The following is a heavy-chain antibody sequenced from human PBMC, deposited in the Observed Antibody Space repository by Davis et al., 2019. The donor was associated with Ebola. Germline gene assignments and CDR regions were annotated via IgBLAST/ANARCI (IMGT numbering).Heavy chain of an antibody. D-gene: IGHD6-13*01. CDR3: ARDRGMIAAAGHFDY. J-gene: IGHJ4*02. CDR1: GYTFTDYA. V-gene: IGHV1-3*01. CDR2: INAGNGNT. Sequence: ASVKVSCKASGYTFTDYAIHWVRQAPGQGLEWMGWINAGNGNTRYSHKFQGRVTMTTDTSTSTAYMELRSLRSDDTAVYYCARDRGMIAAAGHFDYWGQGTLVTVSS.